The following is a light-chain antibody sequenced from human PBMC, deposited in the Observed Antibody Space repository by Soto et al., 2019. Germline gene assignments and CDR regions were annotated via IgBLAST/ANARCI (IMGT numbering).Light chain of an antibody. Sequence: DIQMTQSPSTLSASVGDSVTITCRASQNIDNLLAWYQQKPGQAPKVMIFDGSRLETGVPSRFSGSGSGTTFTLTISSLQPADFATYYCQQYNSYSPTFGPGTKVEI. CDR3: QQYNSYSPT. J-gene: IGKJ1*01. CDR1: QNIDNL. V-gene: IGKV1-5*01. CDR2: DGS.